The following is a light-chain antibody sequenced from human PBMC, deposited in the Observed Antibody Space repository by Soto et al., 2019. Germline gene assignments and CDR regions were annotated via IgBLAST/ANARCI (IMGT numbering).Light chain of an antibody. CDR3: QQLDNYPRT. CDR2: LGS. CDR1: QGISNY. J-gene: IGKJ1*01. Sequence: DIQLTQSPSFLSASVGDRVTITCRASQGISNYLAWYQLKPVKAPNLLISLGSTLQSGVPSRFSGSGSGTEFTLTISSLQPEDLATYYCQQLDNYPRTFGQGTKVEIK. V-gene: IGKV1-9*01.